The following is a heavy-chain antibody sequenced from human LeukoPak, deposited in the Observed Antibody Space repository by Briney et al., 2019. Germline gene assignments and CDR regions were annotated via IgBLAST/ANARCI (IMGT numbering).Heavy chain of an antibody. V-gene: IGHV3-49*03. CDR2: ISVKAYGGTT. CDR3: TRHVGGSGWYLTGWFDP. J-gene: IGHJ5*02. D-gene: IGHD6-19*01. CDR1: GFTFGDYA. Sequence: GRSLRLSCTPSGFTFGDYAMSWFRQAPGKGLEWVGFISVKAYGGTTEYAASVRGKFTISRDDSKSIAYLQMNSLKSEDTAVYYCTRHVGGSGWYLTGWFDPWGQGTLVTVSS.